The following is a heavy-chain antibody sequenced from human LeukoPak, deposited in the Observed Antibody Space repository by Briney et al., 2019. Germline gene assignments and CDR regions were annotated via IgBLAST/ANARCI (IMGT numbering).Heavy chain of an antibody. Sequence: GASVKVSCKASGYTFTSYDINWVRQATGQGLEWMGWMNPNSGNTGYAQKFQGRVTMTRNTSISTAYMELSSLRSEDTAVYYCARDMPGDYGLNWFDPWGQGTLVTVSS. CDR1: GYTFTSYD. D-gene: IGHD4-17*01. J-gene: IGHJ5*02. V-gene: IGHV1-8*01. CDR3: ARDMPGDYGLNWFDP. CDR2: MNPNSGNT.